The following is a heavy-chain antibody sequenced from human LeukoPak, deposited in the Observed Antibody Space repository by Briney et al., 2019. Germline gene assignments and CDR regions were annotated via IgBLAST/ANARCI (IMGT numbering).Heavy chain of an antibody. J-gene: IGHJ3*02. V-gene: IGHV4-59*11. CDR1: GGSIGSHY. CDR2: VYYRWTT. Sequence: PSETLSLTCTVSGGSIGSHYWSWIRQPPGSGLEWIGYVYYRWTTNYNPSLKSRVTISVATSKNQFCLKLSSVTAADTAVYYCARDYYDSRGEAFDIWSLGTMVTVSS. D-gene: IGHD3-22*01. CDR3: ARDYYDSRGEAFDI.